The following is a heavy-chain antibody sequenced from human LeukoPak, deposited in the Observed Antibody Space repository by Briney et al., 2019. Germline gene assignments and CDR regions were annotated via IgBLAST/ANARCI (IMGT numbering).Heavy chain of an antibody. D-gene: IGHD3-22*01. CDR2: ISWNSGSI. CDR3: AKGRYYDSSGYFDY. V-gene: IGHV3-9*01. J-gene: IGHJ4*02. CDR1: AFTFDDYA. Sequence: GGSLRLSCAASAFTFDDYAMHWVRQAPGKGLEWVSGISWNSGSIGYADSVKGRFTISRDNAKNSLYLQMNNLRAEDTALYYCAKGRYYDSSGYFDYWGQGTLVTVSS.